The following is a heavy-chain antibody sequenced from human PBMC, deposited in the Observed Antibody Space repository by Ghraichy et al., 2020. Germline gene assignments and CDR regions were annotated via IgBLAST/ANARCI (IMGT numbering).Heavy chain of an antibody. CDR3: ARLCYENFDY. J-gene: IGHJ4*02. D-gene: IGHD2-8*01. V-gene: IGHV4-39*01. CDR1: GGSISSSSYY. CDR2: IYYSGST. Sequence: SETLSLTCTVSGGSISSSSYYWAWIRQPPGKGLEWIGTIYYSGSTYYNPSLKSRVTVSIDTSKNQFSLKLTSVTAADTAVYYCARLCYENFDYWGQGTLVTVSS.